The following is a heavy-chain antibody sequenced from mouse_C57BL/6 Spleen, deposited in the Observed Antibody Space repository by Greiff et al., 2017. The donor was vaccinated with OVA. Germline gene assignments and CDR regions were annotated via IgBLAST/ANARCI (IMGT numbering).Heavy chain of an antibody. J-gene: IGHJ3*01. CDR3: TRDRDYGEN. CDR2: ISSGGDYI. D-gene: IGHD1-1*01. Sequence: EVMLVESGEGLVKPGGSLKLSCAASGFTFSSYALSWVRQTPETRLEWVAYISSGGDYIYYADTVKGRFTISRDNARNTLYLQMSSLKSEDTAMYYCTRDRDYGENWGQGTLVTVSA. V-gene: IGHV5-9-1*02. CDR1: GFTFSSYA.